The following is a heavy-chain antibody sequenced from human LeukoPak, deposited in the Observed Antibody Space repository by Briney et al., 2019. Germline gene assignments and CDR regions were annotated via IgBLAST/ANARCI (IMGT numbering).Heavy chain of an antibody. V-gene: IGHV4-39*01. J-gene: IGHJ4*02. Sequence: PSETLSLTCTVSGGSSSSRSYHWAWIRQPPGKGLEWIGTVFDSGSTYYNPSLKSRVTISVDTPKNQFSLKLSSVTAADTAVYYCARRDCSGGSCPGAYFDYWGQGTQVTVSS. CDR3: ARRDCSGGSCPGAYFDY. D-gene: IGHD2-15*01. CDR2: VFDSGST. CDR1: GGSSSSRSYH.